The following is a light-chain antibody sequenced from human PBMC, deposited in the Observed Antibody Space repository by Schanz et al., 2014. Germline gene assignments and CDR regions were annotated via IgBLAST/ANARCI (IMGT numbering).Light chain of an antibody. CDR3: QQYGSSRT. Sequence: EIVMTQSPATLSVSPGERATLSCRASQSVSSNLAWYQQKPGQAPRLLIYGASTRATGIPARFSGSGSGTEFTLTISSLQSEDFAVYYCQQYGSSRTFGQGTKVEIK. V-gene: IGKV3-15*01. CDR2: GAS. CDR1: QSVSSN. J-gene: IGKJ1*01.